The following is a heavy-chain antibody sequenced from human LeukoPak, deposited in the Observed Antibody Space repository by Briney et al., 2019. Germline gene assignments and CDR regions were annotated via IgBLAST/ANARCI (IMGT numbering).Heavy chain of an antibody. Sequence: TLSLTCTVSGGSISSGDYYWSWIRQPPGKGLEWFGYIYYSGSTYYNPSLKSRVTISVDTSKNQFSLKLSSVTAADTAVYYCARVDSSGYHYFDYWGQGTLVTVSS. J-gene: IGHJ4*02. CDR2: IYYSGST. V-gene: IGHV4-30-4*01. D-gene: IGHD3-22*01. CDR3: ARVDSSGYHYFDY. CDR1: GGSISSGDYY.